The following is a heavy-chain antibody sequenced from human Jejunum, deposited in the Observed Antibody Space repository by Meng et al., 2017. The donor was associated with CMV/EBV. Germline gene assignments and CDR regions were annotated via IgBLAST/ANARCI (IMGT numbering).Heavy chain of an antibody. J-gene: IGHJ4*02. Sequence: SWVRQAPGKGLEWLGYVYYDGGSTNYNPSLKSRVTISVDSPENQFSVKLTSVTAADTAVYYCARVPDELGSSSSSYYFDSWGQGTLVTVSS. CDR3: ARVPDELGSSSSSYYFDS. V-gene: IGHV4-59*01. D-gene: IGHD6-13*01. CDR2: VYYDGGST.